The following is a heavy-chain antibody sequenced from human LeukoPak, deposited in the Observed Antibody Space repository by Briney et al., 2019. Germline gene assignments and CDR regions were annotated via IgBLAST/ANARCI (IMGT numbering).Heavy chain of an antibody. J-gene: IGHJ5*02. CDR2: IYNSGST. CDR1: GASISSQY. V-gene: IGHV4-59*11. CDR3: ARRRIDSMYNWFDP. D-gene: IGHD2-21*01. Sequence: SETLSLTCSVSGASISSQYWTWIRQPPGKGLEWIGYIYNSGSTNYNPSPKSRVTMAIDTYKNQFSLRLTSVTAADTAVYYCARRRIDSMYNWFDPWGQGTLVIVSS.